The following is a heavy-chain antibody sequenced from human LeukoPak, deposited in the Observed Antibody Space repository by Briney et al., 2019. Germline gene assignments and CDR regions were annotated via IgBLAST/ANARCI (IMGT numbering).Heavy chain of an antibody. D-gene: IGHD6-19*01. V-gene: IGHV4-59*01. J-gene: IGHJ4*02. CDR1: GGSITAYF. CDR2: ITYSGST. CDR3: AVSSGWSGVLDY. Sequence: SETLSLTCSVSGGSITAYFWTWIRQPPGKGLEWIGYITYSGSTNNNPSLKSRVTTSLDTSKNQFSLKLTSVTTADSAMYYCAVSSGWSGVLDYWGQGTLVTVSS.